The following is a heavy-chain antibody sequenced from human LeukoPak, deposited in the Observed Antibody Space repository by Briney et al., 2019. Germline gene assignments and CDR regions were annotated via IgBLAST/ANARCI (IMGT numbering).Heavy chain of an antibody. CDR1: GFTFSGFA. J-gene: IGHJ6*04. CDR2: IRSKANSYAT. Sequence: GRSLRLSCAASGFTFSGFATDWVRQASGKGLEWVGRIRSKANSYATAYAASVEGRFTISRDDSKNTAYLQMNSLKTEDTAVYYCTRQPPYGDYPYYYYGMDVWGKGTTVTVSS. V-gene: IGHV3-73*01. D-gene: IGHD4-17*01. CDR3: TRQPPYGDYPYYYYGMDV.